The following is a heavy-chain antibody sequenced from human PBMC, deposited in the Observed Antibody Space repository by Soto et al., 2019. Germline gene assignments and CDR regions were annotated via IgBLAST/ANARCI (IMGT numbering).Heavy chain of an antibody. J-gene: IGHJ4*02. V-gene: IGHV1-69*13. Sequence: SVKVSCKASGYTFTSYAISWVRQAPGQGLEWMGGIIPIFGTANYAQKFQGRVTITADESTSTAYMELSSLRSEDTAVYYCAREYYYGSGPLDYWGQGTLVTVSS. CDR1: GYTFTSYA. CDR3: AREYYYGSGPLDY. D-gene: IGHD3-10*01. CDR2: IIPIFGTA.